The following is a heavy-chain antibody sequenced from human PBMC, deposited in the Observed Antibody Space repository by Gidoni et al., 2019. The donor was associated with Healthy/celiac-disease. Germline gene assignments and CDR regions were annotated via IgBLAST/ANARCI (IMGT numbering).Heavy chain of an antibody. V-gene: IGHV3-30*18. Sequence: QVQLVESGGGVVQPGRSLRLSCEASGFTFGTYGMHWVRQAPGKGLEWVALISYDGSNKFYADSVKGRFTISRDNSKNTLYLQMNSLRAEDTAVYYCAKVSYYDILTGYSSNGFDYWGQGTLVTVSS. CDR1: GFTFGTYG. D-gene: IGHD3-9*01. CDR2: ISYDGSNK. J-gene: IGHJ4*02. CDR3: AKVSYYDILTGYSSNGFDY.